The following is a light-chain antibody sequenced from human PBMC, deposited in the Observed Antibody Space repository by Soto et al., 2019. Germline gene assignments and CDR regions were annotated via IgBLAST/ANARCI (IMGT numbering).Light chain of an antibody. CDR2: GVS. CDR3: HQRQSWPRT. V-gene: IGKV3D-15*01. CDR1: QSVRSN. Sequence: EIVMTQSPATLSASPGERATLSCRASQSVRSNLAWYQQKPGQAPRLLIYGVSNRATGIPARFSGSGSGTDFTLTISSLEPEDFAVYYCHQRQSWPRTFGQGTTGDIK. J-gene: IGKJ1*01.